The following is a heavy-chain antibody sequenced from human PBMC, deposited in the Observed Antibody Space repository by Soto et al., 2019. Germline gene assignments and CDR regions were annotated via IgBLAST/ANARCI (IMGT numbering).Heavy chain of an antibody. CDR3: ARDGYSSGWYGYYYYYYMDV. V-gene: IGHV1-3*01. Sequence: QVQLVQSGAEVKKPGASVKVSCKASGYTFTSYAMHWVRQAPGQRLEWMGWINAGNGNTKYSQKFQGRVTITRDTSASIAYMELSSLRSEDTAVYYCARDGYSSGWYGYYYYYYMDVWGKGTTVTVSS. CDR2: INAGNGNT. J-gene: IGHJ6*03. D-gene: IGHD6-19*01. CDR1: GYTFTSYA.